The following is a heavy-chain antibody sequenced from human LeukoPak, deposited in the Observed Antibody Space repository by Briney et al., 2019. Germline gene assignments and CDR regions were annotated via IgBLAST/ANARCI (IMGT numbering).Heavy chain of an antibody. V-gene: IGHV3-66*02. CDR2: IYSGRSK. CDR1: GFTVSSNY. CDR3: ARDKGTSYLSSFDY. J-gene: IGHJ4*02. Sequence: GGSLRLSCAAWGFTVSSNYMSWVRQATGGGLEGVSVIYSGRSKYYADSVKGRFTISRDNSKNTLYLQMNSLRAADTAVYYCARDKGTSYLSSFDYWGQGTLVTVSS. D-gene: IGHD6-6*01.